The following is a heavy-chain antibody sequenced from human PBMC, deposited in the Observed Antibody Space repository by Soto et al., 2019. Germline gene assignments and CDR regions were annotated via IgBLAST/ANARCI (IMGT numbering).Heavy chain of an antibody. D-gene: IGHD6-6*01. CDR2: IYYSGST. CDR3: ARDRRQLGKNWFDP. J-gene: IGHJ5*02. CDR1: GGSISSYY. Sequence: SETLSLTCTVSGGSISSYYWSWIRQPPGKGLEWIGYIYYSGSTNYNPSLKSRVTISVDTSKNQFSLKLSSVTAADTAVYYCARDRRQLGKNWFDPWGQGTLVTVSS. V-gene: IGHV4-59*01.